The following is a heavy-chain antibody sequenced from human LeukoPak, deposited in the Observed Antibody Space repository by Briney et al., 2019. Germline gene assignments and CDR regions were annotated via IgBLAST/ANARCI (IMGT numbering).Heavy chain of an antibody. D-gene: IGHD6-13*01. V-gene: IGHV3-9*01. Sequence: GRSLRLSYAASGFTFDDYAMHWVRQAPGKGLEWVSGISWNSGSIGYADSVKGRFTISRDNAKNSLYLQMNSLRAEDTALYYCAKDGAPIIAAAHGFDPWGQGTLVTVSS. CDR1: GFTFDDYA. CDR2: ISWNSGSI. J-gene: IGHJ5*02. CDR3: AKDGAPIIAAAHGFDP.